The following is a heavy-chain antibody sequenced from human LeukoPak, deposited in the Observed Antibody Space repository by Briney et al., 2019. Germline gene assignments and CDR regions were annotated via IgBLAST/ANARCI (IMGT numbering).Heavy chain of an antibody. D-gene: IGHD3-10*01. CDR1: GFTFSSYA. J-gene: IGHJ5*02. V-gene: IGHV3-30-3*01. Sequence: GRSLRLSCAASGFTFSSYAMHWVRQAPGRGLEWVAVISYEGSNKYYADSGKGRFTISRDNSKNTLYLQMNSLRAEDTAVYYCASVLEAYYYGSGSYYKHFDHWGQGTLVTVSS. CDR2: ISYEGSNK. CDR3: ASVLEAYYYGSGSYYKHFDH.